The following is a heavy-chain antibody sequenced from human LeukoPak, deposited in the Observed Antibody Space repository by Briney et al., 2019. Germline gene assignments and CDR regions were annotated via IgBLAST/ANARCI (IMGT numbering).Heavy chain of an antibody. V-gene: IGHV3-21*01. CDR1: GFTFSSYS. CDR3: ARGQTGYYDSSGYYYVY. D-gene: IGHD3-22*01. Sequence: PGGSLRLSCAASGFTFSSYSMTWVRQVPGKVLEWVSSISSSGSYINYADSVKGRFTISRDNAKNSLFLQMNSLRAEDTAVYYCARGQTGYYDSSGYYYVYWGQGTLVTVSS. J-gene: IGHJ4*02. CDR2: ISSSGSYI.